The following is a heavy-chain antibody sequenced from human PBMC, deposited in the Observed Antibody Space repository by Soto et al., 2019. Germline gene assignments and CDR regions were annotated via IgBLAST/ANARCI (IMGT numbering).Heavy chain of an antibody. V-gene: IGHV4-59*01. CDR1: GGPISSYY. CDR2: IYYSGST. J-gene: IGHJ5*02. D-gene: IGHD6-19*01. Sequence: SETLPLTCTVSGGPISSYYWSWIRHPPGKGLEWIWYIYYSGSTNYNPSLKSRVTISVDTSKNQFSLKLSSVTAADPDVYYCERVDSSGWFYWAWFDPWGQGTLVTVYS. CDR3: ERVDSSGWFYWAWFDP.